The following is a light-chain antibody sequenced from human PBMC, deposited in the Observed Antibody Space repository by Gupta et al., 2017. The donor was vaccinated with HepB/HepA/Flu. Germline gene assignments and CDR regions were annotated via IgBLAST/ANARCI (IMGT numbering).Light chain of an antibody. CDR2: GAS. Sequence: EIVMTQSPATLSVSPGERATLSCRASQSVSSNLAWYQQKPGQAPRLLIYGASTRATDIPTRFSGSGSGTEFILTISSLQSEDFAVYYCQQYDNRWTFGQGTKVEIK. CDR3: QQYDNRWT. V-gene: IGKV3-15*01. CDR1: QSVSSN. J-gene: IGKJ1*01.